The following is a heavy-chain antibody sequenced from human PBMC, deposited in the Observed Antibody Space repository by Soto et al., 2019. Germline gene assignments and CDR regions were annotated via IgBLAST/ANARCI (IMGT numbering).Heavy chain of an antibody. D-gene: IGHD2-15*01. J-gene: IGHJ6*03. CDR2: INHSGST. V-gene: IGHV4-34*01. CDR1: GGSFSGYY. Sequence: SETLSFTCAVYGGSFSGYYWSWFRQPPGKGLEWIGEINHSGSTNYNPSLKSRVTISVDTSKNQFSLKLSSVTAADTALYYCARGLVVAATFYYYYYMDVWGKGTTVTVSS. CDR3: ARGLVVAATFYYYYYMDV.